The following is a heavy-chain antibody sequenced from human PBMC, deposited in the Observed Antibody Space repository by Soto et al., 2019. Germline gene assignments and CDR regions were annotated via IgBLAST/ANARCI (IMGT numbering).Heavy chain of an antibody. CDR1: GFTFSSYA. J-gene: IGHJ6*02. Sequence: EVQLLESGGGLVQPGGSLRLSCAASGFTFSSYAMKWVRKAPGKGLEWVSLIGESGTPTYYADSVKGRFTISRDNSGNTLFLEMYSLRAEDTAVYYCAGCIPGVRYYGMDVWGQGTTVTVSS. CDR3: AGCIPGVRYYGMDV. D-gene: IGHD2-2*01. V-gene: IGHV3-23*01. CDR2: IGESGTPT.